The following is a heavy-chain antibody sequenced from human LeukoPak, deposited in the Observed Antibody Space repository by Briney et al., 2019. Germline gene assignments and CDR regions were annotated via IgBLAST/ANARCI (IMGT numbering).Heavy chain of an antibody. CDR3: ARGRSSTSFFDC. D-gene: IGHD2-2*01. Sequence: GGSLRLSCAASGFTVNSNHMGGVRQAPGKGLEWVSVLYSGGSAYYADSVNDRFAISRDNYKNTLYLQMNSLRAEDTAVYYCARGRSSTSFFDCWGQGTLVTVSS. CDR2: LYSGGSA. V-gene: IGHV3-66*01. J-gene: IGHJ4*02. CDR1: GFTVNSNH.